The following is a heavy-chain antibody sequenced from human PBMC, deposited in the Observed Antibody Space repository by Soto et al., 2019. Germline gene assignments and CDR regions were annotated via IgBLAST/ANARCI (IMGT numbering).Heavy chain of an antibody. CDR3: AKDKGKELGGYDREGYFDY. J-gene: IGHJ4*02. CDR1: GFTFSSYA. Sequence: EVQLLESGGGLVQPGGSLRLSCAASGFTFSSYAMSWVRQAPGKGLEWVSAISGSGGSTYYADSVKGRFTISRDNSKNPLYLQMNSLRAEDTAVYYCAKDKGKELGGYDREGYFDYWGQGTLVTVSS. D-gene: IGHD5-12*01. V-gene: IGHV3-23*01. CDR2: ISGSGGST.